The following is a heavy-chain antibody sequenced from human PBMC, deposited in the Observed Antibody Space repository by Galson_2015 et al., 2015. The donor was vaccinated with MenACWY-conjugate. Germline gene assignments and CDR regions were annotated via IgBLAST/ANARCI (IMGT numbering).Heavy chain of an antibody. CDR3: ARIPTWGYSYGYFDY. V-gene: IGHV4-59*08. CDR1: GGSISSHY. CDR2: IRDTGDL. Sequence: ETLSLTCAVSGGSISSHYWSWFRQPPGKGLEWIAYIRDTGDLKDNPSFKSRVTMSADKSNNQFSLRLMSVTAADTAIYYCARIPTWGYSYGYFDYWGQGILVAVSS. D-gene: IGHD5-18*01. J-gene: IGHJ4*02.